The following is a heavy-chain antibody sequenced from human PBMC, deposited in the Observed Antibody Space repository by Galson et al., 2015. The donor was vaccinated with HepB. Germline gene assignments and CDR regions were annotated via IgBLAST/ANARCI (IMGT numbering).Heavy chain of an antibody. CDR1: GFTVNSNY. J-gene: IGHJ6*02. V-gene: IGHV3-53*01. D-gene: IGHD1-1*01. Sequence: SLRLSCAASGFTVNSNYMTWVRQAPGKGLEWVSVIYPDNKIYYADSVKGRFTISRDSSKNTLYLQMNSLRAEDTAVYYCARETTGFSHGMDVGGQGTTVTVSS. CDR2: IYPDNKI. CDR3: ARETTGFSHGMDV.